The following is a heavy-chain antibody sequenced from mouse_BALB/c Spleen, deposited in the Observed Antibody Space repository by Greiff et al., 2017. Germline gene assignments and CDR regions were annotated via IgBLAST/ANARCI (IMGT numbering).Heavy chain of an antibody. CDR3: AREKLTSYAMDY. V-gene: IGHV1-39*01. D-gene: IGHD4-1*01. J-gene: IGHJ4*01. CDR1: GYSFTGYN. Sequence: EVQRVESGPELEKPGASVKISCKASGYSFTGYNMNWVKQSNGKSLEWIGNIDPYYGGTSYNQKFKGKATLTVDKSSSTAYMQLKSLTSEDSAVYYCAREKLTSYAMDYWGQGTSVTVSS. CDR2: IDPYYGGT.